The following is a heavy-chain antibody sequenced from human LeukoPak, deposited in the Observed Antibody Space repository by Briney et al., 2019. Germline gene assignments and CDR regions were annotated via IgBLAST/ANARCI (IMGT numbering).Heavy chain of an antibody. CDR3: VRLSSGYYGLIDH. Sequence: SGGSLRLSCAASGFTFSSHWMHWVRQVPGKGLVWVSRIDSDGSKTDYADSVKGRFTFSRDNARNTLYLQMNSLRAEDTAVYYCVRLSSGYYGLIDHWGQGTLVTVSS. J-gene: IGHJ4*02. V-gene: IGHV3-74*01. CDR1: GFTFSSHW. CDR2: IDSDGSKT. D-gene: IGHD3-22*01.